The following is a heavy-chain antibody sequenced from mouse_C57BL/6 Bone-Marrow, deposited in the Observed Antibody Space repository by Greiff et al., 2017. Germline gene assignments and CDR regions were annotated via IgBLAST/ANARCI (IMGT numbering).Heavy chain of an antibody. CDR3: ARAVLYAMDD. V-gene: IGHV5-17*01. D-gene: IGHD6-1*01. J-gene: IGHJ4*01. CDR2: ISSGSSTI. CDR1: GFTFSDYG. Sequence: VKLMESGGGLVKPGGSLKLSCAASGFTFSDYGMHWVRQAPEKGLEWVAYISSGSSTIYYADTVKGRFTISRDNAKNTLCLKMTRLRSEDTSMYYCARAVLYAMDDWGQGTSVTVSS.